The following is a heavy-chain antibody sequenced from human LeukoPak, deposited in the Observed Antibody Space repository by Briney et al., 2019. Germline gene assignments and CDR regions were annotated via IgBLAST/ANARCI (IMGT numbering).Heavy chain of an antibody. J-gene: IGHJ4*02. Sequence: GGSLRLSCAASGFTFSSYWMSWVRQAPGKGLEWVANIKQDGSEKYYVDSVKGRFTISRDNSKNTLYLQMSSLRAEDTAVYYCARLFRVVVPAANTHFDYWGQGTLVTVSS. D-gene: IGHD2-2*01. CDR3: ARLFRVVVPAANTHFDY. V-gene: IGHV3-7*01. CDR2: IKQDGSEK. CDR1: GFTFSSYW.